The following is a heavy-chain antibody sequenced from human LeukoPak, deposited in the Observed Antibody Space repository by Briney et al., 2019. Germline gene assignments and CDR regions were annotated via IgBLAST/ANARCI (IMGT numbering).Heavy chain of an antibody. V-gene: IGHV3-11*04. Sequence: KPGGSLRLSCAASGFTFSDYYMSWIRQAPGKGLEWVSYISSSGSTIYYADSVKGRFTISRDNAKNSLYLQMNSLRAEDTAVYYCARWYSSSLYYFDYWGQGTLVTVSS. CDR3: ARWYSSSLYYFDY. D-gene: IGHD6-6*01. CDR1: GFTFSDYY. J-gene: IGHJ4*02. CDR2: ISSSGSTI.